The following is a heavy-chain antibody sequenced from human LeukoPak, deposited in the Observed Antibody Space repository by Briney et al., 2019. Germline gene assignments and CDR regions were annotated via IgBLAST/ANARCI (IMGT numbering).Heavy chain of an antibody. CDR1: GGSISSYY. CDR2: IYYSGST. D-gene: IGHD3-10*01. V-gene: IGHV4-59*01. J-gene: IGHJ5*02. Sequence: SETLSLTCTVSGGSISSYYWSWIRQPPGKGLEWIGYIYYSGSTNYNPSLKSRVTISVDTSKNQFSLKLSSVTAADTAVYYCARELGGSGSFDNNWFDPWGQGTLVTVSS. CDR3: ARELGGSGSFDNNWFDP.